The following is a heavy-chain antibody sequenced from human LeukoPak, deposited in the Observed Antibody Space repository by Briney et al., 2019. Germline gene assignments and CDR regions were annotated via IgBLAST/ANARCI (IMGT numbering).Heavy chain of an antibody. D-gene: IGHD3-22*01. Sequence: PGGSLRLSCAASGFSFSSYTLNWVRQAPGKGLKWVSAISSSSSDRYYADSVEGRFTISRDNAKNSLFLQMNSLRVEDTAVYYCAVQRGLDYWGQGTLVTVSS. CDR3: AVQRGLDY. CDR2: ISSSSSDR. J-gene: IGHJ4*02. V-gene: IGHV3-21*01. CDR1: GFSFSSYT.